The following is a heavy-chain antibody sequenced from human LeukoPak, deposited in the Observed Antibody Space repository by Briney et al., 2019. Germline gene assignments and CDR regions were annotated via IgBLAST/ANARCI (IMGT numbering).Heavy chain of an antibody. V-gene: IGHV3-7*01. CDR3: GRHRSGSGTFFIDY. D-gene: IGHD3-10*01. J-gene: IGHJ4*02. CDR2: MKKDGSET. CDR1: GFTFRYYS. Sequence: WGSLSPSCVVSGFTFRYYSMIWVRQAPGKGLQWGANMKKDGSETKYGDFVKGRFTISRDNAKNSLYLQMNSLRAEDTAVYYCGRHRSGSGTFFIDYWGQGPLVSVSS.